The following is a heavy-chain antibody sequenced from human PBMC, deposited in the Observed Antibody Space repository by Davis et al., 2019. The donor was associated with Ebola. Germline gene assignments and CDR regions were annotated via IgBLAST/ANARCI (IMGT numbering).Heavy chain of an antibody. D-gene: IGHD3-3*01. CDR2: ISYDGSNK. Sequence: GGSLRLSCAASGFTFSSYGMHWVRQAPGKGLEWVAVISYDGSNKYYADSVKGRFTISRDNSKNTLYLQMNSLRAEDTAVYYCAKDQQITIFGVVIPGVNYGMDVWGQGTTVTVSS. J-gene: IGHJ6*02. V-gene: IGHV3-30*18. CDR3: AKDQQITIFGVVIPGVNYGMDV. CDR1: GFTFSSYG.